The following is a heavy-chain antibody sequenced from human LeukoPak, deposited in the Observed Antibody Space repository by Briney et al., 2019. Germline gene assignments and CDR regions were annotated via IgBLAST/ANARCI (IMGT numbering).Heavy chain of an antibody. CDR2: INTTGGST. CDR3: ARDKSVGDNAWWFDP. J-gene: IGHJ5*02. D-gene: IGHD1-26*01. V-gene: IGHV1-46*01. Sequence: ASVKVSCKASGYTFTRYYMHWVRQAPGQGLEWMGLINTTGGSTGYAQTFQGRVTMTRDMSTSTDYMELSNLRSEDTAIYYCARDKSVGDNAWWFDPWGQGTLVTVSS. CDR1: GYTFTRYY.